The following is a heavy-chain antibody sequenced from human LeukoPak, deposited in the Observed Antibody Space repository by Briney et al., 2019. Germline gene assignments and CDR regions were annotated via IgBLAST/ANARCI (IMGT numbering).Heavy chain of an antibody. V-gene: IGHV4-34*01. Sequence: PETLSLTRDVPRGSFTVYLWTCIRECPGEGGEWMGEINDYTGIPNYNPSLNSRLSISLKKSKNQFSLELRSVTAADTAVYYCARGRIAKIVVVHSFHYGMDVWGQGTTVTVSS. CDR3: ARGRIAKIVVVHSFHYGMDV. D-gene: IGHD3-22*01. CDR1: RGSFTVYL. J-gene: IGHJ6*02. CDR2: INDYTGIP.